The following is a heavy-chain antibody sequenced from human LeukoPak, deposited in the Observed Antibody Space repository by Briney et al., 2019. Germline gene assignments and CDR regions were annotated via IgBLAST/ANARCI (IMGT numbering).Heavy chain of an antibody. Sequence: SQTLSLTCAISGDSVSSNSAAWNWIRRSPSRGLEWLGRTYYRSKWYNDYAVSVKSRITINPDTSKNQFSLQLNSVTPEDTAVYYCAREPSKGSSVPNWFDPWGQGTLVTVSS. D-gene: IGHD6-6*01. CDR2: TYYRSKWYN. CDR3: AREPSKGSSVPNWFDP. CDR1: GDSVSSNSAA. J-gene: IGHJ5*02. V-gene: IGHV6-1*01.